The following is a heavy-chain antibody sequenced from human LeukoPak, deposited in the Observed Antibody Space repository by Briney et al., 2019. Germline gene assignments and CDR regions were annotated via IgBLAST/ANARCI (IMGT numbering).Heavy chain of an antibody. CDR3: ARDARGIPSDY. Sequence: GASVKVFCKASGYTFTSYGISWVRQAPGQGLEWMGWISAYNGNTTYAQKLQGRVTMTTDTSTSTAYMELRSLRSDDTAVYYCARDARGIPSDYWGQGTLVTVSS. V-gene: IGHV1-18*01. CDR1: GYTFTSYG. D-gene: IGHD2-15*01. CDR2: ISAYNGNT. J-gene: IGHJ4*02.